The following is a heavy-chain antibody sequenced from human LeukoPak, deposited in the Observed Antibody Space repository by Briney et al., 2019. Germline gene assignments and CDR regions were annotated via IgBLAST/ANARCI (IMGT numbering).Heavy chain of an antibody. CDR3: ARGPNGVVVVAATRGWFDP. J-gene: IGHJ5*02. CDR2: INHSVSA. V-gene: IGHV4-34*01. CDR1: GGSFSGYY. Sequence: PAETLSLTCAVYGGSFSGYYWNWIRQPPGKGLEWIGEINHSVSANYKPTLKSRVTISVDTSKNQFSLKLSSVTDADTAVYYCARGPNGVVVVAATRGWFDPWGQGTLVTVSS. D-gene: IGHD2-15*01.